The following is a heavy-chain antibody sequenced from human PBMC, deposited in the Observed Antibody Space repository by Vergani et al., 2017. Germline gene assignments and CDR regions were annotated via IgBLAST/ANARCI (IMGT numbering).Heavy chain of an antibody. V-gene: IGHV2-5*02. CDR2: IYWDDDK. J-gene: IGHJ4*02. D-gene: IGHD3-16*02. CDR3: AHIVXTYYDYVWGSYRPDYFDY. Sequence: QITLKESGPTLVKPTQTLTLTCTFSGFSLSTSGVGVGWIRQPPGKALEWLALIYWDDDKRYSPSLKSRLTITKDTSKNQVVLTRTNMDPVDTATYYCAHIVXTYYDYVWGSYRPDYFDYWGQGTLVTVSS. CDR1: GFSLSTSGVG.